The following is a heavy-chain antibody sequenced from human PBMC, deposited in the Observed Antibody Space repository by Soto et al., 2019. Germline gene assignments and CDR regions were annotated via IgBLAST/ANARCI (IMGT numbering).Heavy chain of an antibody. CDR2: FYHSGTT. D-gene: IGHD2-8*01. CDR3: ARDPGYCTNGVCPIFDF. Sequence: SETLSLTCTVSGDSIKNYFWSWVRQPPGKGLEWIGHFYHSGTTNYSPALKSRVAISIDQSKNQFSLRLNSVTAADTAVYFCARDPGYCTNGVCPIFDFWGQGFTVTVSS. J-gene: IGHJ4*02. V-gene: IGHV4-59*01. CDR1: GDSIKNYF.